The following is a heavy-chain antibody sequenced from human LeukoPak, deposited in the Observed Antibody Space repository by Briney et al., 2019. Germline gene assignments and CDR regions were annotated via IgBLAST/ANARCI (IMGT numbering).Heavy chain of an antibody. V-gene: IGHV3-23*01. D-gene: IGHD6-19*01. CDR1: GFTFSSYA. Sequence: GGSLRLSCAASGFTFSSYAMSWVRQAPGQGLEGVSAISGSGASTYYADAVKGRLTISRDNSRNKLDLQMNSLGAEDTAVYYCAKVPAVAEYYYYYYMDVWGKGTTVTVSS. CDR3: AKVPAVAEYYYYYYMDV. CDR2: ISGSGAST. J-gene: IGHJ6*03.